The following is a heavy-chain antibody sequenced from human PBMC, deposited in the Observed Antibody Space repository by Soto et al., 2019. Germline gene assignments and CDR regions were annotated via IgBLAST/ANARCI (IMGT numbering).Heavy chain of an antibody. CDR3: AREMGGSIDY. J-gene: IGHJ4*02. CDR2: IYHSGST. V-gene: IGHV4-39*01. CDR1: GGSISSSSYY. D-gene: IGHD1-26*01. Sequence: QLQLQESGPGLVKPSETLSLTCTVSGGSISSSSYYWGWIRQPPGKGLEWIGTIYHSGSTYYKPSLKSRVTISVATYKNQFSLKLNSVTAADTAISYCAREMGGSIDYWGQGTLVTVSS.